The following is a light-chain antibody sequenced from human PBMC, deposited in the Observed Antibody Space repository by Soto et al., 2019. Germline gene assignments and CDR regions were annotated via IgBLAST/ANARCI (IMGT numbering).Light chain of an antibody. J-gene: IGLJ2*01. CDR1: SSDVGSYNH. V-gene: IGLV2-23*01. CDR2: EGS. Sequence: QSALTQPASVSGSPGQSITIFCTGTSSDVGSYNHVSWYQQHPGEAPKVIIYEGSKRPSGVSGRFSGSKSGNTASLAISGLQAEDEADYYCCSYAGSTTLIFGGGTQLTVL. CDR3: CSYAGSTTLI.